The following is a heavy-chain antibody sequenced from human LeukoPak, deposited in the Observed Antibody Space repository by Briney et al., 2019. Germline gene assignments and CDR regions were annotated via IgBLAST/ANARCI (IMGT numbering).Heavy chain of an antibody. J-gene: IGHJ3*02. Sequence: GGSLRLSCAASGFTFSSYWMNWARQAPGKGLEWVASINHNGNVNYYVDSVKGRFTISRDNAKNLLYLQMSNLRAEDTAVYFCARETPALYDAFDIWGQGTMVTVSS. CDR2: INHNGNVN. V-gene: IGHV3-7*03. CDR3: ARETPALYDAFDI. CDR1: GFTFSSYW.